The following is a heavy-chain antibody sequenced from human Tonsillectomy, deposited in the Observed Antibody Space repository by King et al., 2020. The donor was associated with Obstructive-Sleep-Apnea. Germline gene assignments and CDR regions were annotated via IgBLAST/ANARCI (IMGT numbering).Heavy chain of an antibody. CDR1: GFTFSDAW. CDR3: THIVVVPAAIGH. V-gene: IGHV3-15*01. J-gene: IGHJ4*02. CDR2: IKSKAGGGTT. Sequence: VQLVESGGGLVKPGGSLRLSCAASGFTFSDAWMSWVRQAPGKGLEWLARIKSKAGGGTTDYAAPVKGRITISRDDSKNTLYLQVNSLKTEDTAVYYCTHIVVVPAAIGHWGQGTLVTVSS. D-gene: IGHD2-2*02.